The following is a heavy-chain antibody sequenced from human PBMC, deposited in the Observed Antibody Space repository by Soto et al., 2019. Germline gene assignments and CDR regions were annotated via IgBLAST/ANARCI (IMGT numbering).Heavy chain of an antibody. CDR3: ARTPDYYYYYMDV. V-gene: IGHV3-48*01. Sequence: EVQLVESGGGLVQPGGSLRLSCAASGFTFSRYSMNWVRQAPGKGLEWVSYISSSSNTIYYADSVKGRFTISRDNAKNSLYLQMNSLRAEDTAVYYCARTPDYYYYYMDVWGKGTTVTVSS. CDR2: ISSSSNTI. J-gene: IGHJ6*03. CDR1: GFTFSRYS.